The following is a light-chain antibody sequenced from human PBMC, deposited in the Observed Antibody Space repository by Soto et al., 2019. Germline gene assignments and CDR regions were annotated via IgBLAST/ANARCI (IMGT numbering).Light chain of an antibody. CDR3: QHYLSYPWT. Sequence: DIQMTQSPSTMSASVGDRVTITCRASQSIDSWLAWYQQKPGKAPKFLMYKASNLESGVPSRFSGSVSETEFTLTISSLQPDDFAIYYCQHYLSYPWTFGQGTKVDIK. J-gene: IGKJ1*01. CDR1: QSIDSW. CDR2: KAS. V-gene: IGKV1-5*03.